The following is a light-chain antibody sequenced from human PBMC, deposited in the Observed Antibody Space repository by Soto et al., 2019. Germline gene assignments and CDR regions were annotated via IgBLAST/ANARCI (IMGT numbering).Light chain of an antibody. CDR2: DAS. V-gene: IGKV3-11*01. J-gene: IGKJ5*01. CDR1: QSVSSY. CDR3: QQRSNWPLT. Sequence: EIVLTQSPATLSLPPGERATLSCRASQSVSSYLAWYQHKPGQAPRLLIFDASNRATGIPARFSGSGSRTDFTLTISSLEPEDFAVYYCQQRSNWPLTFGQGTRLEIK.